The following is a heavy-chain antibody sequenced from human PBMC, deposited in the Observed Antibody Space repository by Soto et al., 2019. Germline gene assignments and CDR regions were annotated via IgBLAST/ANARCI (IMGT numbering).Heavy chain of an antibody. CDR2: IYYSGST. D-gene: IGHD3-16*01. V-gene: IGHV4-31*02. J-gene: IGHJ6*02. CDR3: ARVKILYYYYYYGMDV. Sequence: SETLSLTCTVSGGSISSGGYYWSWIRQHPGKGLEWIGYIYYSGSTYYNPSLKSRVTISVDTSKNQFSLKLSSVTAADTAVYYCARVKILYYYYYYGMDVWGQGTTVTVSS. CDR1: GGSISSGGYY.